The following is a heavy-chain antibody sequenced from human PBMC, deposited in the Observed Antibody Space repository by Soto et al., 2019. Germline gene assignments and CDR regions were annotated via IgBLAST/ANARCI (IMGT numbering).Heavy chain of an antibody. CDR3: AKDLSSSWFYYYYGMDV. CDR2: ISGSGGST. CDR1: GFTFSSYA. V-gene: IGHV3-23*01. D-gene: IGHD6-13*01. Sequence: GGSLRLSCAASGFTFSSYAMSWVRQAPGKGLEWVSAISGSGGSTYYADSVKGRFTISRDNSKNTLYLQMNSLRAEDTAVYYCAKDLSSSWFYYYYGMDVWGQGTTVTVSS. J-gene: IGHJ6*02.